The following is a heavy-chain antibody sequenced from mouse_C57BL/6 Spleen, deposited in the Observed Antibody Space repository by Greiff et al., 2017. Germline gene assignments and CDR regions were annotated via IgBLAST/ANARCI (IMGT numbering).Heavy chain of an antibody. CDR2: INPNNGGT. CDR1: GYTFTDYN. J-gene: IGHJ2*01. V-gene: IGHV1-22*01. D-gene: IGHD1-1*01. Sequence: DVQLQESGPELVKPGASVKMSCKASGYTFTDYNMHWVKQSHGKSLEWIGYINPNNGGTSYNQKFKGKATLTVNKSSSTAYMELRSLTSEDSAVYYCAREDYYGSSYGYWGQGTTLTVSS. CDR3: AREDYYGSSYGY.